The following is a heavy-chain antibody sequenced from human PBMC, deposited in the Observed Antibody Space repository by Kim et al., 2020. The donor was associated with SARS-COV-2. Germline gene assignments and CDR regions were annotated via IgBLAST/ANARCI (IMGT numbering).Heavy chain of an antibody. CDR3: ARDYCSSEYCRSDS. V-gene: IGHV1-18*01. CDR1: GYTFVGYG. CDR2: ISGYKGDT. Sequence: ASVKVSCKTSGYTFVGYGITWVRQAPGQGLEWVGWISGYKGDTNYAQKFQDRVTVTIDTSTNTAYLELRNLRSDDTAVYYCARDYCSSEYCRSDSWGQGTVVTVSS. J-gene: IGHJ5*01. D-gene: IGHD2-15*01.